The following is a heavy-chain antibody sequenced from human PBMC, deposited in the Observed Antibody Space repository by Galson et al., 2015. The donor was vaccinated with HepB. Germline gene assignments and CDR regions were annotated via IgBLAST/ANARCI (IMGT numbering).Heavy chain of an antibody. J-gene: IGHJ5*02. D-gene: IGHD3-10*01. Sequence: SLRLSCAASGFTFSSYAMHWVRQAPGKGLEWVAVISYDGSKKYYADSVKGRFTISRDNSKNTLHLQMNSLRAEDTAVYYCARSTYYYGSGSYEPTADWFDPWGQGTLVTVSS. CDR1: GFTFSSYA. V-gene: IGHV3-30-3*01. CDR3: ARSTYYYGSGSYEPTADWFDP. CDR2: ISYDGSKK.